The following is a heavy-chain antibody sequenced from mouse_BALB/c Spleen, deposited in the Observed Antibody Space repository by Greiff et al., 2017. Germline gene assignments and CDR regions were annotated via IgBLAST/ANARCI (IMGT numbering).Heavy chain of an antibody. Sequence: EVQRVESGPGLVKPSQSLSLTCSVTGYSITSGYYWNWIRQFPGNKLEWMGYISYDGSNNYNPSLKNRISITRDTSKNQFFLKLNSVTTEDTATYYCAREYGNFLDYWGQGTTLTVSS. CDR1: GYSITSGYY. V-gene: IGHV3-6*02. D-gene: IGHD2-10*02. CDR2: ISYDGSN. CDR3: AREYGNFLDY. J-gene: IGHJ2*01.